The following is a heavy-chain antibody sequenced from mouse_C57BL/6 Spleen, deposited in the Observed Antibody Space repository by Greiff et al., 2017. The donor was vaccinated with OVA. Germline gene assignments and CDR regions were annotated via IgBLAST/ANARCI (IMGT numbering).Heavy chain of an antibody. V-gene: IGHV1-18*01. D-gene: IGHD1-1*01. J-gene: IGHJ4*01. Sequence: VQLQQSGPELVKPGASVKIPCKASGYTFTDYNMDWVKQSHGKSLEWIGDINPNNGGTIYNQKFKGKATLTVDKSSSTAYMELRSLTSEDTAVYYCSRGGHYYGSSPYYYAMDYWGQGTSVTVSS. CDR3: SRGGHYYGSSPYYYAMDY. CDR2: INPNNGGT. CDR1: GYTFTDYN.